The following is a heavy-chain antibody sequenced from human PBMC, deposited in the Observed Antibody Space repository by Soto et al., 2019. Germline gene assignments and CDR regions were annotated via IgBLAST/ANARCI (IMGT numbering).Heavy chain of an antibody. CDR3: ARDPLRYSYGPEGAYYGMDV. D-gene: IGHD5-18*01. Sequence: PGGSLRLSWAASGFTFSSYAMSWVRQAPGKGLEWVSAISSSSSYIYYADSVKGRFTINPDTSKNQFSLQLNSVTPEDTAVYYCARDPLRYSYGPEGAYYGMDVWGQGTTVTVSS. CDR1: GFTFSSYA. CDR2: ISSSSSYI. J-gene: IGHJ6*02. V-gene: IGHV3-21*01.